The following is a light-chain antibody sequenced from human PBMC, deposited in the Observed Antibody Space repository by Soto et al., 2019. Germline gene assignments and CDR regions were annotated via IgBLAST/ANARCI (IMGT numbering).Light chain of an antibody. Sequence: EIVLTQSPGTLSLSPGERATLSCRASQSVSSSYLAWYQQKPGQAPRLLNCAASSTATGIPDRFSGSASGTDFTLTISRLEPEDVAVYYWQQYGRSLYTFGQGTKLEIK. CDR1: QSVSSSY. V-gene: IGKV3-20*01. J-gene: IGKJ2*01. CDR2: AAS. CDR3: QQYGRSLYT.